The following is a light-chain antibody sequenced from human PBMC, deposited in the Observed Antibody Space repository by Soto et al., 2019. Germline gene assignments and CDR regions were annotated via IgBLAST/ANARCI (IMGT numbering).Light chain of an antibody. CDR1: QSISSD. Sequence: IVLTQSPATLSLSPGERATLSCRASQSISSDLAWYQQKPGQAPRLLIYDVSVRATGIPGRFSGSGSGTDFTLTISSLEAEDFVVYYCQHRNNWPFTFGGGTKVEI. J-gene: IGKJ4*01. CDR3: QHRNNWPFT. V-gene: IGKV3-11*01. CDR2: DVS.